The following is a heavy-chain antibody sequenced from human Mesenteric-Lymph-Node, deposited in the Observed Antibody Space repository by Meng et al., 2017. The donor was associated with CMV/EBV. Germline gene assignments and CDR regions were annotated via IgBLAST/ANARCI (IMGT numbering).Heavy chain of an antibody. CDR2: MNPNSGVT. J-gene: IGHJ6*02. CDR3: ARHYYYGMDV. V-gene: IGHV1-2*02. CDR1: GYTFSGYY. Sequence: ASVKVSCKASGYTFSGYYMHWVRQAPGQGLEWMGWMNPNSGVTDYAQKFQGRVTMTRDTSISTAYMELSRLRSDDTAVYYCARHYYYGMDVWSQGTTVTVSS.